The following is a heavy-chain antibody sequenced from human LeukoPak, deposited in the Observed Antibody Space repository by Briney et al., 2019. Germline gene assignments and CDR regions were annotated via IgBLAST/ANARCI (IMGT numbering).Heavy chain of an antibody. D-gene: IGHD5-12*01. V-gene: IGHV3-33*06. CDR3: AKEVDWYYFDY. Sequence: GGSLRLSCAASGFTFSSYGMHWVRQAPGKGLEWVAVIWYDGSNKYYADSVKGRFTISRDNSKNTLYLQMNSLRAEDTAVYYCAKEVDWYYFDYWGQGTLVTVSS. CDR2: IWYDGSNK. J-gene: IGHJ4*02. CDR1: GFTFSSYG.